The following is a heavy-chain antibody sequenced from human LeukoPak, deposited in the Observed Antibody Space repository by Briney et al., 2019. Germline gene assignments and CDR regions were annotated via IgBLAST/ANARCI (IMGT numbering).Heavy chain of an antibody. CDR1: GFTFSSYE. CDR2: ISESGSAI. V-gene: IGHV3-48*03. J-gene: IGHJ5*02. CDR3: ARDQYNYGYVSWFDP. D-gene: IGHD5-18*01. Sequence: GGSLRLSCAASGFTFSSYEMNWVRLAPGKGLEWVSYISESGSAIYYADSVKGRFTISRDNAKNSLYLQMNSQRAKDTAVYYCARDQYNYGYVSWFDPWGQGTLVTVSS.